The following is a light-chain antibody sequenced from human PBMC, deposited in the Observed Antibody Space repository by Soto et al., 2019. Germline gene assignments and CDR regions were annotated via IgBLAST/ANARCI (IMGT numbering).Light chain of an antibody. Sequence: DIQMTQSPSSLSASVGDRVTITCRASQSISSYLNWYQQKPGKAPKLLIYAASSLQSGAPSRFSGSGSGTDFTLTISSLQPEDFATYHCQQSYSSPLTFGGGTKVEIK. CDR2: AAS. V-gene: IGKV1-39*01. J-gene: IGKJ4*01. CDR1: QSISSY. CDR3: QQSYSSPLT.